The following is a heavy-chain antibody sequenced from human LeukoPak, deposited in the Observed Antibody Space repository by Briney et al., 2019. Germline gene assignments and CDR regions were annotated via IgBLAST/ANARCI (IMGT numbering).Heavy chain of an antibody. V-gene: IGHV3-30*18. CDR3: VKDIDGDYIY. D-gene: IGHD4-17*01. CDR1: GFSFSSYG. CDR2: VSYDGSSE. J-gene: IGHJ4*02. Sequence: PGRSVRLSCAASGFSFSSYGMHWVRQAPGKGLQWVAVVSYDGSSENYADSVKGRFTVSRDNSKNTVYLQMNSLRAEDTAVYYCVKDIDGDYIYWGQGTLVTVSS.